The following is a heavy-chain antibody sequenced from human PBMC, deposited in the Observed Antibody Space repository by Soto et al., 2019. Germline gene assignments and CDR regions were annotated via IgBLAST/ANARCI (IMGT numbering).Heavy chain of an antibody. J-gene: IGHJ6*03. Sequence: ASVKVSCKASGYTFTSYDINWVRQATGQGLEWMGWMNPNSGNTGYAQKFQGRVTMTRNTSISTAYMELSSLRSEDTAVYYCARVISSGGYDYSPWFFCSGGSCTNYMDVWGKGTTVTVSS. CDR1: GYTFTSYD. V-gene: IGHV1-8*01. CDR3: ARVISSGGYDYSPWFFCSGGSCTNYMDV. CDR2: MNPNSGNT. D-gene: IGHD2-15*01.